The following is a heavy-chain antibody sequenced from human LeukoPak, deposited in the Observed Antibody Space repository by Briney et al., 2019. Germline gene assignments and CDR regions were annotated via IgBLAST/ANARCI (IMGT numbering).Heavy chain of an antibody. CDR1: GGSISSGSYY. V-gene: IGHV4-61*02. J-gene: IGHJ5*02. Sequence: SETLSLTCTVSGGSISSGSYYWSWIRLPAGKGLEWIGRIHTSGNTNYNPSLKSRVTISVDTSKNQFSLKVKSMTAADTAVYYCASSRSWYNWFDPWGQGTLVTVSS. CDR2: IHTSGNT. CDR3: ASSRSWYNWFDP.